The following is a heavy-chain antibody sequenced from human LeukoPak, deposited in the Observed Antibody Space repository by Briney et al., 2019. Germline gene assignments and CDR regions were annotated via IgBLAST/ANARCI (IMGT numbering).Heavy chain of an antibody. J-gene: IGHJ4*02. V-gene: IGHV1-69*04. D-gene: IGHD1-26*01. CDR3: ARDSPSGSYDY. CDR1: GGTFSSYA. Sequence: GSSVKVSCKASGGTFSSYAISWVRQAPGQGLEWMGRIIPILGIANYAQKFQGRVTMTTDTSTSTAYMELRSLRSDDTAVYYCARDSPSGSYDYWGQGTLVTVSS. CDR2: IIPILGIA.